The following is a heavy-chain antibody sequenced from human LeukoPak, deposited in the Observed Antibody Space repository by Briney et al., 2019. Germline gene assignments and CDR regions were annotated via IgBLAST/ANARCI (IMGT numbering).Heavy chain of an antibody. D-gene: IGHD6-19*01. CDR1: GFTFSSYA. CDR3: ANPSRGWSGVDY. J-gene: IGHJ4*02. CDR2: ISGSGGST. V-gene: IGHV3-23*01. Sequence: PEGSLRLSCAASGFTFSSYAMSWVRQAPGKGLEWVSAISGSGGSTYYADSVKGRFAISRDNSKNTLYLQMNSLRAEDTAVYYCANPSRGWSGVDYWGQGTLVTVS.